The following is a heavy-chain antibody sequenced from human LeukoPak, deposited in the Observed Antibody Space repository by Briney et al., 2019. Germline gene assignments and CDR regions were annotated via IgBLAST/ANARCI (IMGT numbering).Heavy chain of an antibody. CDR1: GFTFSSYS. CDR3: AREMSSWTGYFDY. V-gene: IGHV3-48*04. J-gene: IGHJ4*02. CDR2: ISSSSSTI. D-gene: IGHD6-13*01. Sequence: GGSLRLSWAASGFTFSSYSMNWVRQAPGKGLEWVSYISSSSSTIYYADSVKGRFAISRDNAKNSLYLQMNSLRAEDTAVYYCAREMSSWTGYFDYWGQGTLVTVSS.